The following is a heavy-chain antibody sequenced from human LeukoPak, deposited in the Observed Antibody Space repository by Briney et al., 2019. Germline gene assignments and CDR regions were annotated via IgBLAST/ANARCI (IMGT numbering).Heavy chain of an antibody. V-gene: IGHV3-23*01. CDR3: AKISEREWLLPDYGMDV. J-gene: IGHJ6*02. CDR2: ISGSGGST. CDR1: GFTFSSYA. D-gene: IGHD3-3*01. Sequence: GGSLRLSCAASGFTFSSYAMSWVRQAPGKGLEWVSAISGSGGSTYYADSVKGRFTISRDNYKNTLYLQMNSLRAEDTAVYYCAKISEREWLLPDYGMDVWGQGTTVTVSS.